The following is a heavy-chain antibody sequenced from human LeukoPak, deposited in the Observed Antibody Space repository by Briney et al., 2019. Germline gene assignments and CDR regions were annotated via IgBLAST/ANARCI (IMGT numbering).Heavy chain of an antibody. CDR3: ARGWSAQYYYDSSGTFDY. Sequence: PSETLSLTCAGYGGSFSGYYWSWIRQPPGKGLEWIGEINHSGSTNYNPSLKSRVTISVDTSKNQFSLKLSSVTAADTAVYYCARGWSAQYYYDSSGTFDYWGQGTLVTVSS. CDR2: INHSGST. V-gene: IGHV4-34*01. J-gene: IGHJ4*02. CDR1: GGSFSGYY. D-gene: IGHD3-22*01.